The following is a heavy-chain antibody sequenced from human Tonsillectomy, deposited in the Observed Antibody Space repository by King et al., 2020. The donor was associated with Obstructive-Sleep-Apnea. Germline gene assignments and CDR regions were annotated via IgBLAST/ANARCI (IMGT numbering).Heavy chain of an antibody. J-gene: IGHJ4*02. V-gene: IGHV4-59*01. CDR2: FYYSGST. D-gene: IGHD6-6*01. CDR3: ARTPTSSLAWEFDY. Sequence: VQLQESGPGLVKPSETLSLTCTVSGGSINNYYWSWIRQPPGKGLEWIGYFYYSGSTNYNPSLKSRVTISVDTSKNQFSLKLSSVTAADTAVYYCARTPTSSLAWEFDYWGQGTLVTVSS. CDR1: GGSINNYY.